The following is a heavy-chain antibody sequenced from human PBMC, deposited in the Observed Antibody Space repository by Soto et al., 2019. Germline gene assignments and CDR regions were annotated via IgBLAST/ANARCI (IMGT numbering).Heavy chain of an antibody. CDR1: GYSFTSYW. V-gene: IGHV5-51*01. Sequence: GESLKISCKGSGYSFTSYWIGWVRQMPGKGLEWMGIIYPGDSDTRYSPSFQGQVTISADKSISTAYLQWSSLKASDTAMYYCARLQYYYDSSGYKPSYYYYGMDVWGQGTTVTVSS. CDR2: IYPGDSDT. J-gene: IGHJ6*02. D-gene: IGHD3-22*01. CDR3: ARLQYYYDSSGYKPSYYYYGMDV.